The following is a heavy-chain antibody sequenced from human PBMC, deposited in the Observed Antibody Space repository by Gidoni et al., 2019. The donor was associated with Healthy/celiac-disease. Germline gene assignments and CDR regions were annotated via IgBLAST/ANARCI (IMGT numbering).Heavy chain of an antibody. CDR2: INAGNGNT. CDR3: ARRLPAGEEGHWFDP. J-gene: IGHJ5*02. Sequence: QVQLVQSGAEVKKPGASVTVSCKASGYTFTSYAMHWVRQAPVQRLEWMGWINAGNGNTKYSQKFEGRVTITRDTSASTAYMELSSLRSEDTAVYYCARRLPAGEEGHWFDPWGQGTLVTVSS. V-gene: IGHV1-3*01. D-gene: IGHD6-19*01. CDR1: GYTFTSYA.